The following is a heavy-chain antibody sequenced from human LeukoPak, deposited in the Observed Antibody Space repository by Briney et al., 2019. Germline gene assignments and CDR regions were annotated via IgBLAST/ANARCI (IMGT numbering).Heavy chain of an antibody. CDR1: GFTFSSYN. Sequence: PGGSLRLSCAASGFTFSSYNMNWVRQAPGQGLEWVSSISSSSSYIYYADSVKGRFTISRDNAKNSLYLQMNSLRAEDTAVYYCAGQWEPGVTDAFDIWGQGTMVTVSS. D-gene: IGHD1-26*01. CDR3: AGQWEPGVTDAFDI. V-gene: IGHV3-21*01. CDR2: ISSSSSYI. J-gene: IGHJ3*02.